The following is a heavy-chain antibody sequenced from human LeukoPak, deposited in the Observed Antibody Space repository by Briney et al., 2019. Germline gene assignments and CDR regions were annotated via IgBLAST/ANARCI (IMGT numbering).Heavy chain of an antibody. CDR3: AKALHYYGSGSYGDY. Sequence: GGSLRLSCAASGFTFSSYAMSWVRQAPGKGLESVSAISGSGGSTYYADSVKGRFTISRDNSKNTLYLQMNSLRAEDTAVYYCAKALHYYGSGSYGDYWGQGTLVTVSS. V-gene: IGHV3-23*01. CDR2: ISGSGGST. CDR1: GFTFSSYA. J-gene: IGHJ4*02. D-gene: IGHD3-10*01.